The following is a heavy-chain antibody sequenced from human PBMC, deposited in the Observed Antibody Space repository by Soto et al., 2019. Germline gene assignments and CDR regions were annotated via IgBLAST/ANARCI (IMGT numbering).Heavy chain of an antibody. CDR3: ARLAYYYYGMDV. CDR2: IYYSGST. V-gene: IGHV4-39*01. J-gene: IGHJ6*02. Sequence: SETLSLTCTVSGGSISSSSYYWGWIRQPPGKGLEWIGSIYYSGSTYYNPSLKSRVTISVDTSKNQFSLKLSSVTAADTAVYYCARLAYYYYGMDVWGQGTTVTVSS. CDR1: GGSISSSSYY.